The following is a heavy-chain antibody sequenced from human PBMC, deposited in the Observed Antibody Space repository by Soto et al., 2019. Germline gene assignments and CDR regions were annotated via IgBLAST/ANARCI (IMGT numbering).Heavy chain of an antibody. CDR3: ASPEHYYGFDY. CDR2: IYYAGST. V-gene: IGHV4-39*01. CDR1: GASINSGAHY. D-gene: IGHD3-10*01. J-gene: IGHJ4*02. Sequence: QLQLQESGPGLVKPSETLSLTCTVSGASINSGAHYWGWIRQPPGKGLEWIGTIYYAGSTYYNPSLKSRLTISRDKSKNQCSLNSISVTDAHTAVYYCASPEHYYGFDYWGRGTLVTVFS.